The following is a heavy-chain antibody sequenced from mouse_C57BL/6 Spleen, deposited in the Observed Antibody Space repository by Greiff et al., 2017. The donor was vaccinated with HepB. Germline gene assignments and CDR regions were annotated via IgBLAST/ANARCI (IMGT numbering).Heavy chain of an antibody. J-gene: IGHJ3*01. D-gene: IGHD2-3*01. Sequence: VQLQQSGPELVKPGASVKISCKASGYTLTDYYMNWVKQSHGKSLEWIGDINPNNGGTSYNQKFKGKATLTVDKSSSTAYMELRSMTSEDSAVYYCAREGDGYYWFAYWGQGTLVTVSA. V-gene: IGHV1-26*01. CDR1: GYTLTDYY. CDR2: INPNNGGT. CDR3: AREGDGYYWFAY.